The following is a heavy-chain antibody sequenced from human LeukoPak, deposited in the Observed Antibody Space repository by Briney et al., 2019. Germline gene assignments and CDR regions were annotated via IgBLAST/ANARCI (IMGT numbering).Heavy chain of an antibody. J-gene: IGHJ6*03. Sequence: RASVNVSCKPSRGTFTSYAISWVPPAPRQGREWMGGNFPIFGTANYDQKCQGRVTLTTAESTSTAYMELSSLRFEDTAVYYCARSGWGVVINYYYYYDMDVWGKGTTVTVSS. D-gene: IGHD3-3*01. V-gene: IGHV1-69*05. CDR3: ARSGWGVVINYYYYYDMDV. CDR1: RGTFTSYA. CDR2: NFPIFGTA.